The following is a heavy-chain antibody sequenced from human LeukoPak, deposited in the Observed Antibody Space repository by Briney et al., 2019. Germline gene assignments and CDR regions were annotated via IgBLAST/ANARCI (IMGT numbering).Heavy chain of an antibody. J-gene: IGHJ6*02. V-gene: IGHV3-43*02. CDR3: AKDHSSSGYFGYYYYGMDV. D-gene: IGHD6-13*01. Sequence: GGSLRLSCAASGFTFDDYAMHWVRHAPGKGLEWVSLLSGDGGSTYYADSVKGRFTTSRDNSKNSLYLQMSSLRTEDSALYYCAKDHSSSGYFGYYYYGMDVWGQGTTVTVSS. CDR2: LSGDGGST. CDR1: GFTFDDYA.